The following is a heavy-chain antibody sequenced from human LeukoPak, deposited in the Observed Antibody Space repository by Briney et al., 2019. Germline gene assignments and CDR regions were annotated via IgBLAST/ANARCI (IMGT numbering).Heavy chain of an antibody. V-gene: IGHV4-59*01. D-gene: IGHD6-13*01. J-gene: IGHJ4*02. Sequence: KPSETLSLTCTVSGGSIKSYYWSWIRQPPGKGLEWIGQIYYSGSTNYNPSLKSRVTISLDTSKNQFSLKLNSVTAADTAVYHCARAMGGAGTVTDYWGRGTLVTVSS. CDR2: IYYSGST. CDR3: ARAMGGAGTVTDY. CDR1: GGSIKSYY.